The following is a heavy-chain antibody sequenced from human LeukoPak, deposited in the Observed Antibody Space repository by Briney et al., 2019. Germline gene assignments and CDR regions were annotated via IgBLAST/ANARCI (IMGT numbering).Heavy chain of an antibody. CDR2: IIPIFGTA. Sequence: SVKVSCKASGGTFSSYAISWVRLAPGQGLEWMGRIIPIFGTANYAQKFQGRVTITTDESTSTAYMELSSLRSEDTAVYYCARELGTMIVVVITQVGWFDPWGQGTLVTVSS. J-gene: IGHJ5*02. D-gene: IGHD3-22*01. CDR1: GGTFSSYA. CDR3: ARELGTMIVVVITQVGWFDP. V-gene: IGHV1-69*05.